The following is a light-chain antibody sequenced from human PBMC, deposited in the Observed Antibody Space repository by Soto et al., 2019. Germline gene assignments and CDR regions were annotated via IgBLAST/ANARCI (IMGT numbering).Light chain of an antibody. CDR3: QQYNGYWT. J-gene: IGKJ1*01. CDR1: QSNS. CDR2: EAS. Sequence: DIQMTQSPSTLSASVGDRVTLTCRASQSNSLAWYQQKPGKAPKLLIYEASSLKSGVPSRFSGSGSGTEYTLTISSLQPDDFATYYCQQYNGYWTFGQGTKVEIK. V-gene: IGKV1-5*03.